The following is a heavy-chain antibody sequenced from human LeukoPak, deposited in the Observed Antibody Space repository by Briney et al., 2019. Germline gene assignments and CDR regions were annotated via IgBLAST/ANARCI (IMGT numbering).Heavy chain of an antibody. CDR1: GFTLDDYT. CDR2: ISWNSGSI. D-gene: IGHD3-10*01. V-gene: IGHV3-9*01. CDR3: AKDRYYGSGSYYDY. J-gene: IGHJ4*02. Sequence: QPGRSLRLSCVVSGFTLDDYTMHWVRQAPGKGLEWVSGISWNSGSITYADSVKGRFTISRDNAKNSLYLQMNSLRAEDTAMYYCAKDRYYGSGSYYDYWGQGTLVTVSS.